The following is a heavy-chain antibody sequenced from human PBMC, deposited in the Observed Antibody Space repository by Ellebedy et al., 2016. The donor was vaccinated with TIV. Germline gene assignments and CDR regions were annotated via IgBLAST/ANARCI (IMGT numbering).Heavy chain of an antibody. CDR2: IIPILGIA. D-gene: IGHD3-22*01. Sequence: SVKVSCXASGGTFSSYAISWVRQAPGQGLEWMGRIIPILGIANYAQKFQGRVTITADKSTSTAYMELSSLRSEDAAVYYCATGAWYDSSGYHDAFDIWGQGTMVTVSS. CDR3: ATGAWYDSSGYHDAFDI. V-gene: IGHV1-69*04. J-gene: IGHJ3*02. CDR1: GGTFSSYA.